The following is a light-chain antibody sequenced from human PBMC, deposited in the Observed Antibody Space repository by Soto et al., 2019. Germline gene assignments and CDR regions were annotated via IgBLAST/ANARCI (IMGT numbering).Light chain of an antibody. CDR2: AAS. Sequence: DIQMTQSPSSVSASVGDRVTVTCRASQDISTWLAWYQQKPGKAPKVLIYAASSLQTGVPSRFSGSGSGTEFTLTISSLQLDDFATYFCQQAHSLPITFGQGTRLEIK. V-gene: IGKV1-12*01. CDR3: QQAHSLPIT. J-gene: IGKJ5*01. CDR1: QDISTW.